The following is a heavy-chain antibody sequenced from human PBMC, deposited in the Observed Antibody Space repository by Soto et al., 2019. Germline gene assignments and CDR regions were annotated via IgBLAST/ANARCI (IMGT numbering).Heavy chain of an antibody. CDR1: GYTFTGYY. CDR2: INPNSGGT. Sequence: QVQLVQSGAEVKKPGASVKVSCKASGYTFTGYYMHWVRQAPGQGLEWMGWINPNSGGTNYAQKFQGWVTMTRDTSISTAYMELSRLRSDDTAVYYCARVRNIDYYGSGGMGYYYYYGMDVWGQGTTVTVSS. V-gene: IGHV1-2*04. D-gene: IGHD3-10*01. CDR3: ARVRNIDYYGSGGMGYYYYYGMDV. J-gene: IGHJ6*02.